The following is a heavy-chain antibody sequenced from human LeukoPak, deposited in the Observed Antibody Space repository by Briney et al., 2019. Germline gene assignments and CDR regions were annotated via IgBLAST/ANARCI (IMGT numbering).Heavy chain of an antibody. CDR1: GFTFSSYS. D-gene: IGHD5-12*01. CDR2: ISSSSSCI. Sequence: PGGSLRLSCAASGFTFSSYSMNWVRQAPGKGLEWVSSISSSSSCIYYADSVKGRFTISRDNAKNSLYLQMNSLRAEDTAVYYCARGYSGYDGTEYFDYWGQGTLVTVSS. CDR3: ARGYSGYDGTEYFDY. J-gene: IGHJ4*02. V-gene: IGHV3-21*01.